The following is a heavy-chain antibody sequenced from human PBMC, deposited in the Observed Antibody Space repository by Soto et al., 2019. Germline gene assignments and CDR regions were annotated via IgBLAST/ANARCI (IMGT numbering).Heavy chain of an antibody. J-gene: IGHJ3*02. Sequence: SLRLSCAASGFTLSSYGMHWVRQAPGKGLEWVAVIWYDGSNKYYADSVKGRFTISRDNSKNTLYLQMNSLRAEDTAVYYCARDYTPIVVVTDSNPGDAFDIWGQGTMVTVSS. CDR2: IWYDGSNK. V-gene: IGHV3-33*01. CDR1: GFTLSSYG. CDR3: ARDYTPIVVVTDSNPGDAFDI. D-gene: IGHD2-21*02.